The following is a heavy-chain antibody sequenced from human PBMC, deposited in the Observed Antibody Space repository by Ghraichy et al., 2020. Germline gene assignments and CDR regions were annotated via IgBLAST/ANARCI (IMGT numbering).Heavy chain of an antibody. CDR1: GGSISSGGYY. CDR3: ARVGGTYYDFWSGYLNAFDI. D-gene: IGHD3-3*01. J-gene: IGHJ3*02. Sequence: SETLSLTCTVSGGSISSGGYYWSWIRQHPGKGLEWIGYIYYSGSTYYNPSLKSRVTISVDTSKNQFSLKLSSVTAADTAVYYCARVGGTYYDFWSGYLNAFDIWGQGTMVTVSS. CDR2: IYYSGST. V-gene: IGHV4-31*03.